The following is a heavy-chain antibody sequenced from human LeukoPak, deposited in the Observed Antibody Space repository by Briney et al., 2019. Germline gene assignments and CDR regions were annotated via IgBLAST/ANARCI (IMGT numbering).Heavy chain of an antibody. J-gene: IGHJ4*02. Sequence: SETLSLTCTVSGGSIRSYYWTWIRQPPGKGLEWIGYIYYSGSTNYNPSLKSRATISLDTSKNQFSLKLTSVTAADTALYYCAREGGSYYYDSSGYPTHWGQGTLVTVSS. CDR3: AREGGSYYYDSSGYPTH. CDR1: GGSIRSYY. D-gene: IGHD3-22*01. V-gene: IGHV4-59*01. CDR2: IYYSGST.